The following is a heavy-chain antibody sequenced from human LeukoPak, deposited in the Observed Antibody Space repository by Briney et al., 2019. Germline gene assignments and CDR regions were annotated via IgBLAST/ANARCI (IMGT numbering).Heavy chain of an antibody. CDR2: ISYDGSNK. V-gene: IGHV3-30*04. Sequence: GGSLRLSCAASGFTFSSYAMHWVRQAPGKGLEWVAVISYDGSNKYYADSVKGRFTISRDNSKNTLYLQMNSLRAEDTAVYYCARDGRELRTDYWGQGTLVTVSS. CDR1: GFTFSSYA. D-gene: IGHD1-7*01. J-gene: IGHJ4*02. CDR3: ARDGRELRTDY.